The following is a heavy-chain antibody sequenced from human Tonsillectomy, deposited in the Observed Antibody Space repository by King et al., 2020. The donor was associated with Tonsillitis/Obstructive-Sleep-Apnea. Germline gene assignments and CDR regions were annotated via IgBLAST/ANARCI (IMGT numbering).Heavy chain of an antibody. Sequence: QLVQSGDEVKKPGASVKVSCKASGYTFTSYAISWVRQAPGQGLEWMGWISTYNGNTNYAQKYQGRVTMTTDTSTSTAYMEVRSLGSDDTAVYYCARQHLKGSRIDYYRYYMDVWGKGTTVTFSS. V-gene: IGHV1-18*01. CDR1: GYTFTSYA. D-gene: IGHD2-2*01. CDR2: ISTYNGNT. J-gene: IGHJ6*03. CDR3: ARQHLKGSRIDYYRYYMDV.